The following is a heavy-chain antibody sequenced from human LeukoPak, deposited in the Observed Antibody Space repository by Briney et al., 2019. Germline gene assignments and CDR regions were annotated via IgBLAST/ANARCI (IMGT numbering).Heavy chain of an antibody. Sequence: SETLSLTCAVYGGSFSGYYWSWIRQPPGKELEWIGEINHSGSTNYNPSLKSRVTISVDTSKNQFSLKLSSVTAADTAVYYCARGVRITMLKGNRGWFDPWGQGTLVTVSS. CDR1: GGSFSGYY. D-gene: IGHD3-10*02. CDR2: INHSGST. J-gene: IGHJ5*02. V-gene: IGHV4-34*01. CDR3: ARGVRITMLKGNRGWFDP.